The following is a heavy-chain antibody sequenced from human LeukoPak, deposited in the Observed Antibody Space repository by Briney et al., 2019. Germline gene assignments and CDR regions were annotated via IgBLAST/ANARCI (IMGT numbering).Heavy chain of an antibody. J-gene: IGHJ4*02. CDR1: GYIFTTYW. CDR2: IYPGDSDT. Sequence: GESLKISCKGSGYIFTTYWTGWVRQMPGKGLEWMGIIYPGDSDTRYSPSFQGQVTISADKSISTAYLQWSSLKASDTAMYYCARQGTTTSWYYFDFWGQGTLVTVSS. CDR3: ARQGTTTSWYYFDF. D-gene: IGHD1-7*01. V-gene: IGHV5-51*01.